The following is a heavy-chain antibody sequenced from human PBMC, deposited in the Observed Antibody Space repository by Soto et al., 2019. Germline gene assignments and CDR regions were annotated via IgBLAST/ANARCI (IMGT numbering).Heavy chain of an antibody. CDR2: IYYSGST. D-gene: IGHD5-18*01. J-gene: IGHJ4*02. V-gene: IGHV4-61*01. CDR3: ASARIQLWFRYYFDY. Sequence: PSETLSLTCTVSGGSVSSGSYYWSWIRQPPGKGLEWIGYIYYSGSTNYNPSLKSRVTISVDTSKNQFSLKLSSVTAADTAVYYCASARIQLWFRYYFDYWGQGTLVTVSS. CDR1: GGSVSSGSYY.